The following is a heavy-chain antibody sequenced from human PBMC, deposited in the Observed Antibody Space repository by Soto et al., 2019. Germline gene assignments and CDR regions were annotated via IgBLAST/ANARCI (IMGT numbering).Heavy chain of an antibody. CDR1: GFTVSSNY. D-gene: IGHD3-16*02. CDR3: ARASLITVGGVIAPFDY. Sequence: PGGSLRLSCAASGFTVSSNYMSWVRQAPGKGLEWVSVIYSGGSTYYADSVKGRFTISRDNSKNTLYLQMNSLRAEDTAVYYCARASLITVGGVIAPFDYWGQGTLVTVSS. CDR2: IYSGGST. V-gene: IGHV3-66*01. J-gene: IGHJ4*02.